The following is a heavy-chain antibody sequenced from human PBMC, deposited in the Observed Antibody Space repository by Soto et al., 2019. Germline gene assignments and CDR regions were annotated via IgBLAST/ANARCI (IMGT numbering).Heavy chain of an antibody. Sequence: EVQLVESGGGLVQPGGSLRLSCAASGFTFSGSWMHWVRQAPGKGLVWVSRINGDGSGTSYADFVKGRFTSSRDDAENTLFLQMTGLRAEDTAVYYCARGIFGSGTANDYWGQGTLVTVSS. CDR2: INGDGSGT. J-gene: IGHJ4*02. D-gene: IGHD3-10*01. CDR3: ARGIFGSGTANDY. CDR1: GFTFSGSW. V-gene: IGHV3-74*01.